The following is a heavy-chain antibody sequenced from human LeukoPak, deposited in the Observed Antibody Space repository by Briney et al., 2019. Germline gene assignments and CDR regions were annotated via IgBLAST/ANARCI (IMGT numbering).Heavy chain of an antibody. D-gene: IGHD1-20*01. Sequence: GGSLRLSCAASGFTFDDYAMHWVRQAPGKGLEWVSGISWNSGSIGYADSVKGRFTISRDNSKNTLYLQMNSLRAEDTAVYYCAKAPRYNWPYYFDYWGQGTLVTVSS. CDR1: GFTFDDYA. CDR3: AKAPRYNWPYYFDY. CDR2: ISWNSGSI. J-gene: IGHJ4*02. V-gene: IGHV3-9*01.